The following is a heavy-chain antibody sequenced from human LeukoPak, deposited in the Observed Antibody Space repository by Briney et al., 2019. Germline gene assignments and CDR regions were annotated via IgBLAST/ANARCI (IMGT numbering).Heavy chain of an antibody. J-gene: IGHJ5*02. D-gene: IGHD6-6*01. CDR2: IIPIFGTA. CDR1: GGTFSSYA. Sequence: SVKVSCKASGGTFSSYAISWVRPAPGQGLGWMGGIIPIFGTANYVQKFQGRVTITTDESTSTAYMELSSLRSEDTAVYYCARERRIAARPGWFDPWGQGTLVTVSS. V-gene: IGHV1-69*05. CDR3: ARERRIAARPGWFDP.